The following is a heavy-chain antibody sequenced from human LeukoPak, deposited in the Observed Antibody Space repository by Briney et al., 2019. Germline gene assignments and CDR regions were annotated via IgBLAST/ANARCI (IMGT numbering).Heavy chain of an antibody. J-gene: IGHJ5*02. Sequence: NPSETLSLTCVVSGDSMNRYYWSWIRQPPGKGLEWIGYISFSGSTNYNPSLTSRVTISVDASKSQFSLRLNSVTAADTAVYYCARHQTDYYDSSGFFRPWGQGTLVTVSS. CDR2: ISFSGST. CDR1: GDSMNRYY. CDR3: ARHQTDYYDSSGFFRP. D-gene: IGHD3-22*01. V-gene: IGHV4-59*08.